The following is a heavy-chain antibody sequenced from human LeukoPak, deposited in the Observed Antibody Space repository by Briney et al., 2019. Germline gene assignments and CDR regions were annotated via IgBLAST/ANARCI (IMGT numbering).Heavy chain of an antibody. Sequence: PGGSLRLSCAASGFTFSSYAMSWVRQAPGKGLEWVSAISGSGGSTYYADSVKSRFTISRDNSKNTLYLQMNSLRAEDTAVYYCAKSTSELGYCSGGSCYSGYYFDYWGQGTLVTVSS. J-gene: IGHJ4*02. CDR1: GFTFSSYA. CDR3: AKSTSELGYCSGGSCYSGYYFDY. V-gene: IGHV3-23*01. CDR2: ISGSGGST. D-gene: IGHD2-15*01.